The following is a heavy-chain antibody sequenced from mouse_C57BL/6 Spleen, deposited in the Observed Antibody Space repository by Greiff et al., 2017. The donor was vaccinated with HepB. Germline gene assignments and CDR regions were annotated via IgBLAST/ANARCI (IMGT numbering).Heavy chain of an antibody. CDR3: TREADGYYDYFDY. CDR2: IRDKANNHAT. V-gene: IGHV6-6*01. J-gene: IGHJ2*01. Sequence: EVQLVESGGGLVQPGGSMKLSYAASGFTFSDAWMDWVRQSPEKGLEWVAEIRDKANNHATYYAESVKGRFTISRDDSKSSVYLQMNSLRAEDTGIYYCTREADGYYDYFDYWGQGTTLTVSS. D-gene: IGHD2-3*01. CDR1: GFTFSDAW.